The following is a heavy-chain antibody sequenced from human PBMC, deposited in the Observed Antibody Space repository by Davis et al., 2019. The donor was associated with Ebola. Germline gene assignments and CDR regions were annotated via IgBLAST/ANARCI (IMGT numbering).Heavy chain of an antibody. Sequence: SETLSLTCAVYGGSFSGYYWSWIRQPPGKGLEWIGEINHSGSTNYNPSLKSRVTISVDTSKNQFSLKLSSVTAADTAVYYCARELRGYCSSTSCYEGYGMDVWGQGTTVTVSS. D-gene: IGHD2-2*01. CDR3: ARELRGYCSSTSCYEGYGMDV. J-gene: IGHJ6*02. CDR2: INHSGST. CDR1: GGSFSGYY. V-gene: IGHV4-34*01.